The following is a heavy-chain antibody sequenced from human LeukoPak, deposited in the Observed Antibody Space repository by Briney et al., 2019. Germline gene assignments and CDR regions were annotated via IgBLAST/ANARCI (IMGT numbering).Heavy chain of an antibody. J-gene: IGHJ4*01. CDR1: GFTFSRYY. CDR3: VMTAGPPTDH. Sequence: GGSLRLSCAASGFTFSRYYMHWVRQAPGKGLVWVSRINSDGSSTTYADSVKGRFTISRDTAKNSLYLQMNSLRVEDTAVYYCVMTAGPPTDHWGQGALVTVSS. CDR2: INSDGSST. V-gene: IGHV3-74*01.